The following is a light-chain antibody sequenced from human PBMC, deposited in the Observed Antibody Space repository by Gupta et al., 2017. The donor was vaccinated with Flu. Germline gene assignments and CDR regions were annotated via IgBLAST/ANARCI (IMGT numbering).Light chain of an antibody. J-gene: IGKJ1*01. CDR3: HQGYSSPQT. CDR1: QSVTNF. Sequence: DIQMTQSPSSLSASVGDRVTITCRASQSVTNFLNWYQQKPGRAPKLLIYAASTLNFGVPSRFSGSGSGTDITLTISSLQPEDFATYYCHQGYSSPQTFGRGTTVDIK. CDR2: AAS. V-gene: IGKV1-39*01.